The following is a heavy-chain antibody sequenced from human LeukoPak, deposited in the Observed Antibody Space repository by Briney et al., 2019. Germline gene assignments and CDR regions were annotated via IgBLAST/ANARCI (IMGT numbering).Heavy chain of an antibody. D-gene: IGHD3-3*01. Sequence: PGGSLRLSCAASGFTFSTFAMTWVRQAPGKGLEWVSHINQDGSETYYVDSVKGRFTISRDNAKNSVYLQMNSLTTEDTALYYCVRDQNWSFDYWGQGTRVTVSS. CDR3: VRDQNWSFDY. V-gene: IGHV3-7*03. CDR1: GFTFSTFA. CDR2: INQDGSET. J-gene: IGHJ4*02.